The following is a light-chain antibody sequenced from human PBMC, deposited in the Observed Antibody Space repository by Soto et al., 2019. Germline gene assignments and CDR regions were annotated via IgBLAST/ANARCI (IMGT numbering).Light chain of an antibody. V-gene: IGLV2-14*01. Sequence: QSVLTQPASVSGSPGQSITISCTGTSSDLAIYNYVSWYQQQPGKAPKLMIYQVTNRPSGVSNRFSGSRSGNTASLTISGLQAEDEADYYCSSYTDSSDYVFGTGTTLTLL. CDR1: SSDLAIYNY. CDR2: QVT. J-gene: IGLJ1*01. CDR3: SSYTDSSDYV.